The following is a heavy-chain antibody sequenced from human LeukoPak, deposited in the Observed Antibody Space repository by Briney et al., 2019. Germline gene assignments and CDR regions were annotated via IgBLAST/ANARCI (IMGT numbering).Heavy chain of an antibody. J-gene: IGHJ6*03. CDR2: INPSGGST. D-gene: IGHD6-19*01. V-gene: IGHV1-46*01. CDR1: GYTFTSYY. CDR3: ARDRGSGWSYYYYYYMDV. Sequence: ASVKVSCKASGYTFTSYYMHWVRQAPGQGLEWMGIINPSGGSTSYAQKFQGRVTMTRDMSTSTVYMELSSLRSEDTAVYYCARDRGSGWSYYYYYYMDVWGKGTTVTVSS.